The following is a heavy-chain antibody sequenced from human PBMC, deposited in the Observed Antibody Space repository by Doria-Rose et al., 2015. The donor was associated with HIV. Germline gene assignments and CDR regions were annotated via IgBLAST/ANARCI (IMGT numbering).Heavy chain of an antibody. J-gene: IGHJ4*02. D-gene: IGHD6-13*01. Sequence: QITLKESGPVLVKPTETLTLTCTVSGVSLSSPGMGVSWIRQPPGKALEWLANIFSADERSYKTSLKSRLTISRGTYKSQVVLTMTDMDPVDTATYYCARIKSSRWYHKYYFDFWGQGTLVIVSA. CDR1: GVSLSSPGMG. CDR3: ARIKSSRWYHKYYFDF. CDR2: IFSADER. V-gene: IGHV2-26*01.